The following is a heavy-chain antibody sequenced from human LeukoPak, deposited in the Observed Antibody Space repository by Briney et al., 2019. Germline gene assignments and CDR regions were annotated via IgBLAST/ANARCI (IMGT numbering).Heavy chain of an antibody. Sequence: GGSLRLSCAVSGFTSSSYWMHWVRQPPGKGLVWVSRINSDGGSTTYADSVKGRFTISRDNARNTLYLQMNSLRAEDTAVYYCAGGWDYFDYWGQGTLVTVSS. CDR3: AGGWDYFDY. J-gene: IGHJ4*02. V-gene: IGHV3-74*01. CDR1: GFTSSSYW. CDR2: INSDGGST. D-gene: IGHD1-26*01.